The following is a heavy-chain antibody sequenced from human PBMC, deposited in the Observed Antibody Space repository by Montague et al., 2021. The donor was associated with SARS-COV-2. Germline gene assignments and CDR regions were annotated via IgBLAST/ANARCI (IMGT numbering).Heavy chain of an antibody. J-gene: IGHJ4*02. D-gene: IGHD3-22*01. CDR2: IYTSGRT. CDR1: GGSLSSYY. V-gene: IGHV4-4*07. Sequence: SETLSLTCTVSGGSLSSYYWSWIRQPPGKGLEWIGRIYTSGRTNNNPSLNSRVTISVDTSRNHLSLKLTSVTAADTAVYYCAGDRRTSGCGYWFDGLGYWGQGTLVTVSS. CDR3: AGDRRTSGCGYWFDGLGY.